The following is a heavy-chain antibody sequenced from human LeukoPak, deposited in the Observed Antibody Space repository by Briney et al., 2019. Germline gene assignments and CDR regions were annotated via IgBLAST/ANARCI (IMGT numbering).Heavy chain of an antibody. CDR3: ARHVTTTDISWFDP. D-gene: IGHD1-1*01. J-gene: IGHJ5*02. Sequence: GESLKISCKASGYSFTTYWIGWVRQMPGKGLEWMGIIYPGDSDTRYSPSFQGQDTISADKSISTAYLQWSSLKASDTAMYYCARHVTTTDISWFDPWGQGTLVTVSS. CDR1: GYSFTTYW. CDR2: IYPGDSDT. V-gene: IGHV5-51*01.